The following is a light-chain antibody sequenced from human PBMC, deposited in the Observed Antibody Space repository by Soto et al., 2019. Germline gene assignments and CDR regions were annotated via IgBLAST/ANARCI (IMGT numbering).Light chain of an antibody. CDR2: GAS. V-gene: IGKV3-15*01. J-gene: IGKJ2*01. CDR3: QQYDDWPRT. Sequence: EILMTQSPAALSVSPGERATLSCRASQRLNDNLAWYQHKPGRPPRLLIYGASNRATGIPDRFSGSGSGTQFTLTISSLQSEDFALYYCQQYDDWPRTFGQGTKVDI. CDR1: QRLNDN.